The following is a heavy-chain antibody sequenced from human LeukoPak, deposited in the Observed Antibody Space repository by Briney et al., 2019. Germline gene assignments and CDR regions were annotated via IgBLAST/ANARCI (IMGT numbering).Heavy chain of an antibody. CDR3: VRGVGVSRFNYFDP. CDR1: GFTFSSFR. CDR2: IWYDASNK. J-gene: IGHJ5*02. Sequence: GRSLTLSCAASGFTFSSFRMHWVPQAPGKGMERLAVIWYDASNKYYADSVKGRFTISRDNSKNTLYLQMNSLRDDDTAVYYCVRGVGVSRFNYFDPWGQGTLVTVSS. V-gene: IGHV3-33*01. D-gene: IGHD5-24*01.